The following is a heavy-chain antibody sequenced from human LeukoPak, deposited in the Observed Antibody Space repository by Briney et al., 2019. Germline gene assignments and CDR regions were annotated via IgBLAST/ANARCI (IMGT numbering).Heavy chain of an antibody. Sequence: PSETLSLTCTVSGASITTHHWSWIRQSPGEGLEWIGYADYTGSTKYNPSLKSRVAMSLDTSNNQFSLKLDSVTAADTAVYYCAGGYNSDWYFNGWGQGTLVTVSS. V-gene: IGHV4-59*11. CDR2: ADYTGST. CDR3: AGGYNSDWYFNG. CDR1: GASITTHH. D-gene: IGHD6-19*01. J-gene: IGHJ1*01.